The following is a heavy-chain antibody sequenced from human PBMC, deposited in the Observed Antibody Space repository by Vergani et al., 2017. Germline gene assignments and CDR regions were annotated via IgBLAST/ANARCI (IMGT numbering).Heavy chain of an antibody. CDR2: IGKDGINT. D-gene: IGHD3-3*01. J-gene: IGHJ5*02. V-gene: IGHV3-30*02. CDR1: GFTFSNFG. Sequence: QVQLVESAGGVVQPGGSLRLSCAASGFTFSNFGMHWIRQAPGKGLEWLAYIGKDGINTRYRDAVKGRFTVSRDNSKDILYLQMDSLRSEDTALYYCAKGVTIFGVVPNWFDPWGQGTLVTVSS. CDR3: AKGVTIFGVVPNWFDP.